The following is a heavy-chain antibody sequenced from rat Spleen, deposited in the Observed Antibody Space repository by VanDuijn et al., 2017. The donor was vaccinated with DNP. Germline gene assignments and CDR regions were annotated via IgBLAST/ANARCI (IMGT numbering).Heavy chain of an antibody. CDR3: ATSPGPNWFAY. D-gene: IGHD1-4*01. V-gene: IGHV5-25*01. J-gene: IGHJ3*01. Sequence: EVQLVESGGGLVLPGWSLRLSCAASGFTFSNYDMAWVRQAPTKGLEWVATISTRGGSTYYRDSVKGRFTISRDNAKSTLYLQMDSLRSEDTATYYCATSPGPNWFAYWGQGTLVTVSS. CDR1: GFTFSNYD. CDR2: ISTRGGST.